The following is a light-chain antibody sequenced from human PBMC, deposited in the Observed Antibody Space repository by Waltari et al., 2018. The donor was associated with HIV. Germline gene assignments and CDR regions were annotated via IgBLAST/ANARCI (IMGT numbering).Light chain of an antibody. CDR1: TSNIGNNY. Sequence: QSVLTQPPSVSAAPGQKVTISCSGSTSNIGNNYVSWYQRLPGTAPILLIYDNSERPAGIPGRFSGSKAGTSATLGITGLQTGDEADYDCGTWESSLSAVVCGTGTKVTVL. CDR2: DNS. J-gene: IGLJ1*01. V-gene: IGLV1-51*01. CDR3: GTWESSLSAVV.